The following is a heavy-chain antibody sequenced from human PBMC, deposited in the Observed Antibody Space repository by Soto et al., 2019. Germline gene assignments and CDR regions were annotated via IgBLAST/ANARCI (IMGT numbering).Heavy chain of an antibody. CDR2: IIPILGIA. V-gene: IGHV1-69*02. Sequence: QVQLVQSGAEVKKPGSSVKVSCKASGGTFSSYTISWVRQAPGQGLEWMGRIIPILGIANYAQKFQGRVTITAHKSTSTAYMELSSLRSEDTAVYYCARPMTTVVSDAFDIWGQGTMVTVSS. CDR3: ARPMTTVVSDAFDI. CDR1: GGTFSSYT. D-gene: IGHD4-17*01. J-gene: IGHJ3*02.